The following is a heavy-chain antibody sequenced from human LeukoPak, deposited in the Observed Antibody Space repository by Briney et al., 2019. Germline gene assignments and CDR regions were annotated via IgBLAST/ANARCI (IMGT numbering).Heavy chain of an antibody. D-gene: IGHD5-18*01. CDR1: GGSFSGYY. CDR3: ARVPLQLWRYYYGMDV. V-gene: IGHV4-34*01. Sequence: SETLSLTCAVYGGSFSGYYWSWIRQPPGKGLEWIGEINHSGSTNYNPSLKSRVTISVDTSKNQFSLKLSSVTAADTAVYYCARVPLQLWRYYYGMDVWGQGTTVTVSS. J-gene: IGHJ6*02. CDR2: INHSGST.